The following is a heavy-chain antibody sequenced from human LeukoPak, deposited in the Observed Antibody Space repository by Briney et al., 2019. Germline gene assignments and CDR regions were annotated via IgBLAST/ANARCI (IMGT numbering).Heavy chain of an antibody. V-gene: IGHV3-66*01. Sequence: PGGSLRLSCAASGFTVSSNYMSWVRQAPGKGLEWVSVIHSGGSTYYADSVKGRFTISRDNSKNTLYLQMNSLRAEDTAVYYCATAKYSSGWYYFDYWGQGTLVTVSS. CDR1: GFTVSSNY. D-gene: IGHD6-19*01. J-gene: IGHJ4*02. CDR2: IHSGGST. CDR3: ATAKYSSGWYYFDY.